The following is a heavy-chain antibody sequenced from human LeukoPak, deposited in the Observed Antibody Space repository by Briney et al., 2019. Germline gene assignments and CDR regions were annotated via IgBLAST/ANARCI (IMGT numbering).Heavy chain of an antibody. Sequence: GGSLRLSCAASGFTFSSYWMHWVRQAPGKGLVWVSRINSDGSSTSYADSVKGRSTISRDNAKNSLYLQMNSLRVEDTAVYYCARAYSGTYGLGYYYMDVWGKGTTVTISS. CDR3: ARAYSGTYGLGYYYMDV. J-gene: IGHJ6*03. CDR2: INSDGSST. V-gene: IGHV3-74*01. D-gene: IGHD1-26*01. CDR1: GFTFSSYW.